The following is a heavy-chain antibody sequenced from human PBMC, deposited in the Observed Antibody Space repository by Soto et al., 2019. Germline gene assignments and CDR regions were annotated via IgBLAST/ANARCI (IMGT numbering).Heavy chain of an antibody. D-gene: IGHD4-17*01. J-gene: IGHJ1*01. CDR1: GGSISSYY. Sequence: QVQLQESGPGLVKPSETLSLTCTVSGGSISSYYWSWIRQPPGKGLEWIGYIYYSGSTNYNPSLKRRVTISVDTSKNQFSLKLSSVTAADTAVYYCARGDYGGNPGYFQHWGQGTLVTVSS. CDR3: ARGDYGGNPGYFQH. CDR2: IYYSGST. V-gene: IGHV4-59*01.